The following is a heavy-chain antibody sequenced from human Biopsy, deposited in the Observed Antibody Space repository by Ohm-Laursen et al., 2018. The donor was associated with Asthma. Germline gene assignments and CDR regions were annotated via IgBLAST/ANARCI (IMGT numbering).Heavy chain of an antibody. V-gene: IGHV3-33*01. CDR1: GFTFSSYG. Sequence: SLRLSCTATGFTFSSYGIHWVRQAPGKGLEWVAVIWYDGGYKDNVDSVRGRFTISRDNSKNTLYLQMNSLRAEDTAVYYCARDLGTTRMDVWGQGTTVTVSS. CDR2: IWYDGGYK. D-gene: IGHD1-1*01. CDR3: ARDLGTTRMDV. J-gene: IGHJ6*02.